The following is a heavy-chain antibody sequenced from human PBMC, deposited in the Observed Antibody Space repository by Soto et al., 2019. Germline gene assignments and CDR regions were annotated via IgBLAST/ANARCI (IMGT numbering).Heavy chain of an antibody. CDR2: ISSDGSKK. CDR3: ANSWTTLTTGFDF. J-gene: IGHJ4*02. CDR1: GFTFSNYA. D-gene: IGHD4-17*01. V-gene: IGHV3-30*18. Sequence: GSLRLSCVASGFTFSNYAMHWVRQAPGKGLGWVAVISSDGSKKYYLDSVRDRFTISRDNSKNTLYLQMNNLRPEDTAMYYCANSWTTLTTGFDFWGQGALVTVSS.